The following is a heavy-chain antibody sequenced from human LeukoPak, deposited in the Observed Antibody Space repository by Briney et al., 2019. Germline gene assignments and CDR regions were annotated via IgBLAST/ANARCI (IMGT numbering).Heavy chain of an antibody. CDR2: ITISGHTK. Sequence: GGSLRLSCAASGFDLSTYEMNWVRQAPGKGLEWIADITISGHTKNYADSVKGRFTISRDNARTSLYLQMNSLRVEDTGVYYCARGDPHADLWGQGSLVTVSS. J-gene: IGHJ5*02. V-gene: IGHV3-48*03. CDR1: GFDLSTYE. CDR3: ARGDPHADL.